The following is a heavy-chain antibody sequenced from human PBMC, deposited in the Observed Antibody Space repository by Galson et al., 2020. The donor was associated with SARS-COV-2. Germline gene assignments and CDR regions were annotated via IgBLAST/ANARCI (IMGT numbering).Heavy chain of an antibody. CDR1: GFTFSSSG. CDR2: IWYDGSNK. V-gene: IGHV3-33*01. J-gene: IGHJ6*02. CDR3: ARVEGCGSTSCLEPYYYYYGMDV. D-gene: IGHD2-2*01. Sequence: GESLKISCAASGFTFSSSGMHCVRKAPGKGLEWVAVIWYDGSNKYYADSVKGRFTISRDNSKNTLYLQMNSLRAEDTAVYYCARVEGCGSTSCLEPYYYYYGMDVWGQGTTVTVSS.